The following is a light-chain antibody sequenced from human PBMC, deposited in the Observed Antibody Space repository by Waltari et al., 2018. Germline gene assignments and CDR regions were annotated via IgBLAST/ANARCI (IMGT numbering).Light chain of an antibody. CDR2: SNN. CDR3: AAWDDSLNGWV. Sequence: QSVLTQPPSASGTPGQRVTISCSGSSSNIGSNTVNWYQEPPGTAPQLLLYSNNQRPSGVPARFSGSKSGTSASLAISGLQSEDEADYYCAAWDDSLNGWVFGGGTKLTVL. CDR1: SSNIGSNT. V-gene: IGLV1-44*01. J-gene: IGLJ3*02.